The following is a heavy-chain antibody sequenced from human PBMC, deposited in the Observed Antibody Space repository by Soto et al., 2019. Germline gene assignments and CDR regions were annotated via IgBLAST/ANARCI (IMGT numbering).Heavy chain of an antibody. CDR3: PREMWTSYGPQNFFDY. CDR2: VSPNSGDT. CDR1: GYTFTSYG. J-gene: IGHJ4*02. Sequence: QVQLVQSAGEVRQPGASVKVSCKASGYTFTSYGITWVRQAPGQGLEWMGWVSPNSGDTRYAQNLQGRVTITTDRFTSIAYMELRSLTSDDTALYYCPREMWTSYGPQNFFDYWGQGALVTVSS. D-gene: IGHD4-17*01. V-gene: IGHV1-18*01.